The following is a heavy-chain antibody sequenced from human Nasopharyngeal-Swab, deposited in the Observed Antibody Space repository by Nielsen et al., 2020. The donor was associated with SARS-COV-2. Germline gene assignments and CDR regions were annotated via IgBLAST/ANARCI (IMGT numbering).Heavy chain of an antibody. J-gene: IGHJ2*01. V-gene: IGHV4-31*03. Sequence: LRLSCTVSGGSISSGGYYWSWIRQHPGKGLEWIGYIYYSGSTYYNPSLKSRVTISVDTSKNQFSLKLSSVTAADTAVYYCARGYCSGGSCYRLYWYFDLWGRGTLVTVSS. CDR1: GGSISSGGYY. CDR2: IYYSGST. CDR3: ARGYCSGGSCYRLYWYFDL. D-gene: IGHD2-15*01.